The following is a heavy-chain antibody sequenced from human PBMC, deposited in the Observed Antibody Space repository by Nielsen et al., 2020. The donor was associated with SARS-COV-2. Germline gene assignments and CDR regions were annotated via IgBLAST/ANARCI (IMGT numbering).Heavy chain of an antibody. CDR2: ISSSSSTI. CDR1: GFTFSSYS. D-gene: IGHD5-18*01. CDR3: AREGRGGDTAMVTCFDY. J-gene: IGHJ4*02. V-gene: IGHV3-48*02. Sequence: ESLKISCAASGFTFSSYSMNWVRQAPGKGLERVSYISSSSSTIYYADSVKGRFTISRDNAKNSLYLQMNSLRDEDTAVYYCAREGRGGDTAMVTCFDYWGQGTLVTVSS.